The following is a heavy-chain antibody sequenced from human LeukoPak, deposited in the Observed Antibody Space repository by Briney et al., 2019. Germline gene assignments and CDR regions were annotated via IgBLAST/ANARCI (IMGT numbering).Heavy chain of an antibody. J-gene: IGHJ4*02. D-gene: IGHD3-9*01. Sequence: GGSLRLSCAASGFTFSSYAMHWVRQAPGKGGEWGAVISYDGSNKYYADSVKGRFTISRDNSKHTLYLQMNSLRAEDTAVYYCARDPRYFVWLFTFDYWGQGTLVTVSS. V-gene: IGHV3-30*04. CDR1: GFTFSSYA. CDR3: ARDPRYFVWLFTFDY. CDR2: ISYDGSNK.